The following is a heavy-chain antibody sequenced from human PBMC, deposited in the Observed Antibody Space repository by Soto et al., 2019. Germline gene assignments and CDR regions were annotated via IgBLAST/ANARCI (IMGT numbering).Heavy chain of an antibody. J-gene: IGHJ4*02. CDR2: INHRGST. CDR1: GGSFSGYY. V-gene: IGHV4-34*01. D-gene: IGHD3-22*01. CDR3: ARSRYADSSGYYY. Sequence: PSETLSLTCAVYGGSFSGYYWSWTRQPPGKGLEWIGEINHRGSTKYNASLKSRVTISADTSKNQFSLKVGSVTAADTAVYYCARSRYADSSGYYYWGQGTLVTVSS.